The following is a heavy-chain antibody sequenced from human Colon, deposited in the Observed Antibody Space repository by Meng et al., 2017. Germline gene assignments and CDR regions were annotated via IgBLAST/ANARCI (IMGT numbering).Heavy chain of an antibody. V-gene: IGHV1-2*06. CDR3: ARERPLTGDFSDY. Sequence: ASVKVSCKASGYTFTGYYMHWVRQAPGQGLEWMGRINPNSGGTNYAQKFQGRVTMTRDTSKSTAYMELSRLRSDDTAVYYCARERPLTGDFSDYWGQGTLVTVSS. CDR1: GYTFTGYY. CDR2: INPNSGGT. J-gene: IGHJ4*02. D-gene: IGHD2-21*02.